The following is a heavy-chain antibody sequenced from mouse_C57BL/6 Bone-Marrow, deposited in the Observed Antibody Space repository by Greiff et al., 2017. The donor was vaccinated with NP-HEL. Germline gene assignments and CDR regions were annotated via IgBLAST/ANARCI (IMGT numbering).Heavy chain of an antibody. V-gene: IGHV1-81*01. J-gene: IGHJ2*01. D-gene: IGHD1-1*01. CDR1: GYTFTSYG. CDR2: IYPRSGNT. CDR3: ASCTTVVPLYFDY. Sequence: VQLQQSGAELARPGASVKLSCKASGYTFTSYGISWVKQRPGQGLEWIGEIYPRSGNTYYNEKFKGKATLTADKSSSTAYMELRSLTSEDSAVYFYASCTTVVPLYFDYWGQGTTLTVSS.